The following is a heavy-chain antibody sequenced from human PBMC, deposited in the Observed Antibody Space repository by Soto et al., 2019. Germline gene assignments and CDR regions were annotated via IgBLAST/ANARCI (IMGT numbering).Heavy chain of an antibody. CDR3: AKAVMYSSSWKGAYPGYFDY. CDR1: GFTFSSYA. CDR2: ISGSGGST. V-gene: IGHV3-23*01. J-gene: IGHJ4*02. D-gene: IGHD6-13*01. Sequence: TGGSLRLSCAASGFTFSSYAMSWVRQAPGKGLEWVSAISGSGGSTYYADSVKGRFTISRDNSKNTLYLQMNSLRAEDTAVYYCAKAVMYSSSWKGAYPGYFDYWGQGTLVTVSS.